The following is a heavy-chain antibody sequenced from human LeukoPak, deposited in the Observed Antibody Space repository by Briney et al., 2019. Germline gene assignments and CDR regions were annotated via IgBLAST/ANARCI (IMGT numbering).Heavy chain of an antibody. CDR2: INHSGST. CDR3: ARGSGSLRY. V-gene: IGHV4-34*01. J-gene: IGHJ4*02. Sequence: PSETLSLTCAVYGGSFSGYYWSWIRQPPGKGLKFIGVINHSGSTNYKPSLKSQLTISVDTSKTQFSLKLSAGTPANSAVFYWARGSGSLRYWGQGTLVTVSS. CDR1: GGSFSGYY. D-gene: IGHD2-15*01.